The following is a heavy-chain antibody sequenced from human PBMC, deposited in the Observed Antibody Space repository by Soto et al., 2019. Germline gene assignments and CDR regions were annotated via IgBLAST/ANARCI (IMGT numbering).Heavy chain of an antibody. Sequence: EVQLVESGGDLVKPGGSLRISCAASGFTFGNAWMNWVRQAPGKGLEWVGRIKSKIDDGTTDYAAPVKGRFTISRDDSQNTLYLQMNSLKTEDTAVYYCATTYFDFWSGYYVYYDYWGQGTLVTVSS. V-gene: IGHV3-15*07. J-gene: IGHJ4*02. CDR2: IKSKIDDGTT. CDR3: ATTYFDFWSGYYVYYDY. D-gene: IGHD3-3*01. CDR1: GFTFGNAW.